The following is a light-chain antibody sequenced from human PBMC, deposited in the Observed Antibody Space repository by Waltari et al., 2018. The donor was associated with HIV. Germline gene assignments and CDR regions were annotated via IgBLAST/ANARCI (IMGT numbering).Light chain of an antibody. Sequence: QSALTQPASVSGSPGQSITISCNGTSSDVGGYNYVSWYQQHPGKAPKLMIYDVRNRPSGVSNRFSGSKSGNTASLTISGLQAEDEADYYCSSYTSSSTWVFGGGTKLTVL. V-gene: IGLV2-14*01. CDR1: SSDVGGYNY. CDR2: DVR. CDR3: SSYTSSSTWV. J-gene: IGLJ3*02.